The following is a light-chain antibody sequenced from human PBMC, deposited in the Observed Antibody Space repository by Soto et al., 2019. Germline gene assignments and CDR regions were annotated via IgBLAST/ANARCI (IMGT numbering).Light chain of an antibody. J-gene: IGKJ1*01. Sequence: ITQSPATXSVPHTETAPGACSVSQSVGSNSEWYQQKHGKAXRXXXYGASNRATDTPGRFSASGSGTEFNLTISSLQSEDFAVYYCQEYNNWPRTFGQGTQVDI. CDR3: QEYNNWPRT. CDR1: QSVGSN. CDR2: GAS. V-gene: IGKV3-15*01.